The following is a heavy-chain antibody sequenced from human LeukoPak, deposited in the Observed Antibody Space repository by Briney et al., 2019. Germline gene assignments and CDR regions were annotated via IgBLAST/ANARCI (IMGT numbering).Heavy chain of an antibody. D-gene: IGHD6-19*01. J-gene: IGHJ5*02. CDR2: ISSNGGST. Sequence: PGGSLRLSCAASGFTFSSYAMHWVRQAPGKGLEYVSAISSNGGSTYYANSVKGRFTISRDNSKNTLYLQMGSLRAEDMAVYYCARADYSSGWYNWFDPWGRGTLVTVSS. CDR1: GFTFSSYA. V-gene: IGHV3-64*01. CDR3: ARADYSSGWYNWFDP.